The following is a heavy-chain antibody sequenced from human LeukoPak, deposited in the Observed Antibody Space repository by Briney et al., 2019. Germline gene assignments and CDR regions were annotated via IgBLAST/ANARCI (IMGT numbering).Heavy chain of an antibody. D-gene: IGHD3-10*01. CDR3: AKSGFVGYGSGSYLDY. J-gene: IGHJ4*02. Sequence: GRSLRLSCAASGFTFSSYGMHWVRQAPGKGLEWVAVISYDGSNKYYADSVKGRFTISRDNSKNTLYLQMNSLRAEDTAVYYCAKSGFVGYGSGSYLDYWGQGTLVTVSS. CDR1: GFTFSSYG. V-gene: IGHV3-30*18. CDR2: ISYDGSNK.